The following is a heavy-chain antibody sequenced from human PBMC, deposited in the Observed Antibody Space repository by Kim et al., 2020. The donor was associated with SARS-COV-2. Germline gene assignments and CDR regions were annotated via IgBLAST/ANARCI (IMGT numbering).Heavy chain of an antibody. Sequence: GGSLRLSCAASGFTVSSYAMSWVRQAPGKGLDWVSAISGSGGSTYYADSVKGRFTISRDNSKNTLYLQMNSLRAEDTAVYYCAKVRITMVRGVPDYWGQGTLVTVSS. D-gene: IGHD3-10*01. CDR3: AKVRITMVRGVPDY. CDR2: ISGSGGST. V-gene: IGHV3-23*01. CDR1: GFTVSSYA. J-gene: IGHJ4*02.